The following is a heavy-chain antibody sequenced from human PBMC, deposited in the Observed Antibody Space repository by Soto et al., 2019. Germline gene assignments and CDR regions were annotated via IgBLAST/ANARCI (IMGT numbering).Heavy chain of an antibody. Sequence: GGSLRLSCAASGFTFSSYAMHWVHQAPGKGLEWVAVISYDGSNKYYADSVKGRFTISRDNSKNTLYLQMNSLRAEDTAVYYCAREGDYNYYYYYGMDVWGQGTTVTVSS. CDR2: ISYDGSNK. CDR3: AREGDYNYYYYYGMDV. CDR1: GFTFSSYA. V-gene: IGHV3-30-3*01. D-gene: IGHD4-17*01. J-gene: IGHJ6*02.